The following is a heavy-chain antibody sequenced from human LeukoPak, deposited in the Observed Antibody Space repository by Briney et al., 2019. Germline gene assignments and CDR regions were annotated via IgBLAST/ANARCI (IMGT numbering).Heavy chain of an antibody. Sequence: PSETLSLTCTVSGGSISSRTYYWGWIRQPPGKGLEWIGSISYSGNTYYNPSLKSRVTISVDTSRNQFSLKLSSVTAADTAVYYCARLLYSNYCDSWGQGTLVTVSS. CDR1: GGSISSRTYY. V-gene: IGHV4-39*01. CDR3: ARLLYSNYCDS. CDR2: ISYSGNT. D-gene: IGHD4-11*01. J-gene: IGHJ4*02.